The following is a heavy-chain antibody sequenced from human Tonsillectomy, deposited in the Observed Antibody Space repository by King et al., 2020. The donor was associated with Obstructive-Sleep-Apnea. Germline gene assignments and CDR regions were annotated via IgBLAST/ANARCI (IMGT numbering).Heavy chain of an antibody. Sequence: MQLVQSGAEVKKPGSSVKVSCKASGGTFSSYAISWLRQAPGQGLEWMGGILPIFGTDNCAQKFTGRVTLTADESTSTDYMELSSLRSEETAVYYCAARHASAARYYFDYWGQGTLVTVSS. J-gene: IGHJ4*02. V-gene: IGHV1-69*01. D-gene: IGHD6-25*01. CDR3: AARHASAARYYFDY. CDR1: GGTFSSYA. CDR2: ILPIFGTD.